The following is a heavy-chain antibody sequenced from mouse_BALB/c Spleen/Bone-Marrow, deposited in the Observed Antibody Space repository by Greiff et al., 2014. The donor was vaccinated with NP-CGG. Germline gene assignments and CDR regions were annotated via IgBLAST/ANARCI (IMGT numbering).Heavy chain of an antibody. D-gene: IGHD4-1*01. J-gene: IGHJ2*01. CDR2: ISSGSSTI. V-gene: IGHV5-17*02. CDR1: GFTFSSFG. CDR3: ARGGNWEDFDY. Sequence: VQLKESXGGLVQPGGSRKLSCAASGFTFSSFGMHWVRQAPERGLEWVAYISSGSSTIFYADTVKGRFTISRDNPKNTLFLQMTSLRSEDTAMYYCARGGNWEDFDYWGQGTTLTVSS.